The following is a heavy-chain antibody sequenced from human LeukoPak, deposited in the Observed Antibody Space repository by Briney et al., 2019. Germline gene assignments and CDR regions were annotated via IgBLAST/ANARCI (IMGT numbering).Heavy chain of an antibody. J-gene: IGHJ3*01. V-gene: IGHV3-48*01. CDR1: GFIFSSYS. CDR3: ARDEIPSGT. Sequence: PGGSLRLSCAASGFIFSSYSMNWVRQAPGKGLEWVSYISSSSSTIYYADSVKGRFTISRDNSRSTVDLQMNSLRVEDTGIYYCARDEIPSGTWGQGTMVIVSS. CDR2: ISSSSSTI. D-gene: IGHD6-25*01.